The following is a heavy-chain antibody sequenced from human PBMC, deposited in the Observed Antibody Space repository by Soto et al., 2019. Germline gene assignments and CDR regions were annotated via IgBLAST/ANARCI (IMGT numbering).Heavy chain of an antibody. J-gene: IGHJ4*02. CDR1: GGSISSSSYY. V-gene: IGHV4-39*01. D-gene: IGHD3-22*01. Sequence: SETLSLTCTVSGGSISSSSYYWGWIRQPPGKGLEWIGSIYYSGSTYYNTSLKSRVTISVDTSKNQFSLKLSSVTAADSFLFYCASPPPHYYDSSGSFDYWGQGTLVTVPS. CDR2: IYYSGST. CDR3: ASPPPHYYDSSGSFDY.